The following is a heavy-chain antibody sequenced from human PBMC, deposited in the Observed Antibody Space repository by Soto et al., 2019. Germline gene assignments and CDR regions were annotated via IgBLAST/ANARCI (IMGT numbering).Heavy chain of an antibody. CDR3: ARGGVSTRTFDY. D-gene: IGHD3-3*01. Sequence: GESLKISCKGSGYNFAGYWIACVRQMPGKGLELMGIIYPSDSDTRYRPSFQGQVTISADKSISSAYLQWSSLRASDIAMYYCARGGVSTRTFDYWGQGTQVTSPQ. CDR1: GYNFAGYW. CDR2: IYPSDSDT. J-gene: IGHJ4*02. V-gene: IGHV5-51*01.